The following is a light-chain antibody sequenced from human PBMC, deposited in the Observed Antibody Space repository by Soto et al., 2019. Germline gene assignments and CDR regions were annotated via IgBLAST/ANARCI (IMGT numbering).Light chain of an antibody. Sequence: DIQMTQSRSSLSACVGDTVAITFRASQGISNYLAWYQQKPGKVPKLLIYAASTLQSGVPSRFSGSGSGTDFTLTISRLEPEDFAVYYCQQYGSSPVTFGQGTRLEIK. CDR1: QGISNY. CDR3: QQYGSSPVT. V-gene: IGKV1-27*01. J-gene: IGKJ5*01. CDR2: AAS.